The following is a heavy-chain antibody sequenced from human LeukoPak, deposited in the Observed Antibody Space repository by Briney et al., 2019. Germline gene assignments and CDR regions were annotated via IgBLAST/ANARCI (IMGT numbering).Heavy chain of an antibody. D-gene: IGHD3-10*01. V-gene: IGHV3-30*02. J-gene: IGHJ4*02. CDR3: ARGDFASGIVIDY. Sequence: GGSLRLSCAASGFTFSSYSLHWVRQAPGKGPERVSFMRYNGSDKLYGDSAKGRFTISRDNSKNTLYLQMDTFRAEATSLYYCARGDFASGIVIDYWGQGTLVIVS. CDR2: MRYNGSDK. CDR1: GFTFSSYS.